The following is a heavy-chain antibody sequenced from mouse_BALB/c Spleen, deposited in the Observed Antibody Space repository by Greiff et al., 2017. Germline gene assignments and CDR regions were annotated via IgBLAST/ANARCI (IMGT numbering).Heavy chain of an antibody. J-gene: IGHJ4*01. D-gene: IGHD2-1*01. CDR2: INPSTGYT. Sequence: QVHVKQSGAELAKPGASVKMSCKASGYTFTSYWMHWVKQRPGQGLEWIGYINPSTGYTEYNQKFKDKATLTADKSSSTAYMQLSSLTSEDSAVYYCARIYSYYYAMDYWGQGTSVTVSS. CDR1: GYTFTSYW. CDR3: ARIYSYYYAMDY. V-gene: IGHV1-7*01.